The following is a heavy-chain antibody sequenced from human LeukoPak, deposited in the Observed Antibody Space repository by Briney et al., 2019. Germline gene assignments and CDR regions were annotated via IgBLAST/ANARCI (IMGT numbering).Heavy chain of an antibody. J-gene: IGHJ6*03. D-gene: IGHD2-15*01. Sequence: GGSLRLSCAASGFTFSSYAMHWVRQAPGTGLEWVAVISYDGSNKYYADSVKGRFTISRDNSKNTLYLQMNSLRAEDTAVYYCARGQRAHVGYSSFMDVWGKGTTVTVSS. CDR2: ISYDGSNK. CDR3: ARGQRAHVGYSSFMDV. V-gene: IGHV3-30*04. CDR1: GFTFSSYA.